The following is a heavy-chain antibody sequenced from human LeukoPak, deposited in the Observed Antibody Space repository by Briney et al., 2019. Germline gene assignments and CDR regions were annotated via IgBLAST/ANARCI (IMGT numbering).Heavy chain of an antibody. Sequence: ASVRVSCKTSGYNFTTFGIAWVRQAPGQGLEWMGWINANNGETHYAQKFHDRVTMTTDSSTNTAYMELRGLKSDDSAMYYCSRESTFGAVIDFNYWSQGNLVTVSS. V-gene: IGHV1-18*01. D-gene: IGHD3-16*02. CDR3: SRESTFGAVIDFNY. J-gene: IGHJ4*02. CDR1: GYNFTTFG. CDR2: INANNGET.